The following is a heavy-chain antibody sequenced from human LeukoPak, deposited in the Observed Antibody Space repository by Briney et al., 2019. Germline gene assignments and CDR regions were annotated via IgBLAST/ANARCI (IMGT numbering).Heavy chain of an antibody. J-gene: IGHJ4*02. CDR1: GFTFSSYE. Sequence: GGSLRLSCAASGFTFSSYEMNWVRQAPGKGLEWVSYISSSGSTIYYADSVKGRFTISRDNSKNTLYLQMNSLRAEDTAVYYCAKDHSYYDSSGYSSLFDYWGQGTLVTVSS. CDR2: ISSSGSTI. D-gene: IGHD3-22*01. CDR3: AKDHSYYDSSGYSSLFDY. V-gene: IGHV3-48*03.